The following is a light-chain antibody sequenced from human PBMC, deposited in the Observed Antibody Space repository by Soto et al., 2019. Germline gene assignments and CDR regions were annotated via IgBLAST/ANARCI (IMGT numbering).Light chain of an antibody. J-gene: IGKJ1*01. V-gene: IGKV3-15*01. CDR2: GAS. CDR3: QQYNNWPRT. CDR1: QSVSSN. Sequence: EIVMTQSPATLSVSPGERATLSCRASQSVSSNLAWYQQKPGQAPRLLFYGASTRATGIPARFSGSGSGTEFTLTISSLQSEDFAVSYCQQYNNWPRTFGQGTKVEIK.